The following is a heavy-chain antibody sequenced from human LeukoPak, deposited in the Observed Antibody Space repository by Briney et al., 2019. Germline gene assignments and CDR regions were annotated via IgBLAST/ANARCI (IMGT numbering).Heavy chain of an antibody. Sequence: GGSLRLSCAASGFTFSSYAMSWVRQAPGKGLEWVSAISGSGGSTYYADSVKGRFTISRDNSKNTLYLQMNSLRAEDTAVYYCAKGSYYDFWSGYQDYFDYWGQGTLVTVSS. D-gene: IGHD3-3*01. V-gene: IGHV3-23*01. CDR3: AKGSYYDFWSGYQDYFDY. CDR2: ISGSGGST. CDR1: GFTFSSYA. J-gene: IGHJ4*02.